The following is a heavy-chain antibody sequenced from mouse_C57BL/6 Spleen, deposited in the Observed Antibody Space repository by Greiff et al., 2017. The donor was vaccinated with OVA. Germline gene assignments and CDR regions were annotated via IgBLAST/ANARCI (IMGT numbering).Heavy chain of an antibody. CDR2: IDPSDSYT. CDR1: GYTFTSYW. Sequence: VQLQQPGAELVRPGTSVKLSCKASGYTFTSYWMHWVKQRPGQGLEWIGVIDPSDSYTNYNQKFKGKATLTVDTSSSTAYMQLSSLTSEDSAVYYCARDEDSWFAYWGQGTLVTVSA. CDR3: ARDEDSWFAY. J-gene: IGHJ3*01. V-gene: IGHV1-59*01.